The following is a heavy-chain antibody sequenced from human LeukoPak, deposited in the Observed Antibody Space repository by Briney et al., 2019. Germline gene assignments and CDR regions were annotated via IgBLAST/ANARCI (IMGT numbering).Heavy chain of an antibody. CDR2: INPNSGGT. CDR1: GYTFTGYY. CDR3: ARGDYDFWSGYPFDY. J-gene: IGHJ4*02. Sequence: AASVKVSCKASGYTFTGYYMHWVRQAPGQGLEWMGWINPNSGGTNYAQKFQGRVTMTRDASISTAYMELSRLRSDDTAVYCCARGDYDFWSGYPFDYWGQGTLVTVSS. V-gene: IGHV1-2*02. D-gene: IGHD3-3*01.